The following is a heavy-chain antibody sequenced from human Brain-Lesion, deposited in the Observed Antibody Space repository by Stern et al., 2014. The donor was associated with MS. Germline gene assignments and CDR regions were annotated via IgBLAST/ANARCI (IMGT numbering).Heavy chain of an antibody. CDR1: GYTFSSYD. V-gene: IGHV1-8*01. Sequence: VQLVESGAEVKKPGASGQVSCKASGYTFSSYDITWVRQASGNGLEWMGWMNPYSGNAGYAQKFKGRVSMTSDPSISTVYMELTSLTSDDTAVYFCARAVRNQLLSEYWGQGTLVTVSS. CDR2: MNPYSGNA. J-gene: IGHJ4*02. D-gene: IGHD2-2*01. CDR3: ARAVRNQLLSEY.